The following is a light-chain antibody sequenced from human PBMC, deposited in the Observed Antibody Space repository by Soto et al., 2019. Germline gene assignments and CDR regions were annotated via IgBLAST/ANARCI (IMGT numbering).Light chain of an antibody. Sequence: QSALTQPRSVSGSPGQSVTISCTGTSSDVGGYNYVSWYQQHPGKAPKLMIYDVSKRPSGVPDRFSGSKSGNTASLTISGLQAEDEADYYCCSYAGSYTFVVGTVTKLTVL. V-gene: IGLV2-11*01. CDR1: SSDVGGYNY. CDR2: DVS. J-gene: IGLJ1*01. CDR3: CSYAGSYTFV.